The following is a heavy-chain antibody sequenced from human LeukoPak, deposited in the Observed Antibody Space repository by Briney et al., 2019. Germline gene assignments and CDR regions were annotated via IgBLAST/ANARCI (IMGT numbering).Heavy chain of an antibody. J-gene: IGHJ4*02. Sequence: SETLSLTCTVSGGSISSYYWSWLRQPPGKGLEWIGYISYSGTTNYNPSLKSRVTMSLDTSKNQFSLKLTSVTAADTAVYYCARSGGTYTSPFDSWGQGTLVTVSS. V-gene: IGHV4-59*01. D-gene: IGHD2-2*02. CDR2: ISYSGTT. CDR1: GGSISSYY. CDR3: ARSGGTYTSPFDS.